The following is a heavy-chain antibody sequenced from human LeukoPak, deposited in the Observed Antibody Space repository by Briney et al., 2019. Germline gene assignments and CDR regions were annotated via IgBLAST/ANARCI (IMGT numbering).Heavy chain of an antibody. CDR3: ARISNLLWFGFDY. D-gene: IGHD3-10*01. V-gene: IGHV4-4*02. J-gene: IGHJ4*02. CDR2: IYHSGST. Sequence: SETLSLTCAVSGGSISSSNWWSWVRQPPGKGPEWIGEIYHSGSTNYNPSLKSRVTISVDTSKNQFSLKLSSVTDADTAVYYCARISNLLWFGFDYWGQGTLVTVSS. CDR1: GGSISSSNW.